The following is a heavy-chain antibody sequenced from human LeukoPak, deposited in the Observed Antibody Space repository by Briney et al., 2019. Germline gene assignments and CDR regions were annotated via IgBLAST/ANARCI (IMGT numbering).Heavy chain of an antibody. CDR1: GFPFSTYA. CDR3: AKTSRANSAYDSPFDY. V-gene: IGHV3-23*01. Sequence: GGSLRLFCAASGFPFSTYAMRCVRQAPGKGLEWVSDVRGSGTDTYYADSVKGRFTISRDNSKNTLYLPMNSLRAEDTAIYYCAKTSRANSAYDSPFDYWGQGTLVTVSS. D-gene: IGHD5-12*01. CDR2: VRGSGTDT. J-gene: IGHJ4*02.